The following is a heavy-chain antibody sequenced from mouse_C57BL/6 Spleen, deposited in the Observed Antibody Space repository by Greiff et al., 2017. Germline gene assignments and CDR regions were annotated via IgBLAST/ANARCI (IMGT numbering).Heavy chain of an antibody. CDR2: INPSSGYT. V-gene: IGHV1-7*01. J-gene: IGHJ4*01. D-gene: IGHD1-1*01. Sequence: VQLQQSGAELAKPGASVKLSCKASGYTFTSYWMHWVKQRPGQGLEWIGYINPSSGYTKYNPKFKDKATLTADTSSSTAYMQLSSLTYEDSAVYYGARSGYYGSSYEYYAMEDWGQGTSVTVSS. CDR3: ARSGYYGSSYEYYAMED. CDR1: GYTFTSYW.